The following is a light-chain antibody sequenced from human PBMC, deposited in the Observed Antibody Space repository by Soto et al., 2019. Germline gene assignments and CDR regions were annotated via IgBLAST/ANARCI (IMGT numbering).Light chain of an antibody. V-gene: IGLV2-14*01. J-gene: IGLJ1*01. CDR2: DVS. CDR3: SSYTSSTTYV. CDR1: SSDVGGYNY. Sequence: QSVLTQPASVSSSTGQSIAISCTGTSSDVGGYNYVSWYQRHPGKAPKLMIYDVSNRPSGVSNRFSGSKSGNTASLTISGLQAEDEADYYCSSYTSSTTYVFGTGTKVTVL.